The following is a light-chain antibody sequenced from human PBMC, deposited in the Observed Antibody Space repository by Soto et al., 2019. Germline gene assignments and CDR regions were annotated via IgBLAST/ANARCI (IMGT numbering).Light chain of an antibody. V-gene: IGKV1D-12*01. CDR1: QGISTW. J-gene: IGKJ5*01. CDR2: GAS. Sequence: GDRVTITCRASQGISTWLAWYQQKPGKAPKLLIYGASSLQSGVPSRFSGSGSGTDFTLTISNLQTADFAPYHCLHPKSLPISLRKGTRLEIK. CDR3: LHPKSLPIS.